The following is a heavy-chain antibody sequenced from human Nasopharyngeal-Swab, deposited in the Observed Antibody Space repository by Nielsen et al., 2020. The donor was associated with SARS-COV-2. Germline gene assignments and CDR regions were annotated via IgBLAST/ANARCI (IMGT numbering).Heavy chain of an antibody. CDR3: ARELIHFAAAAPRGDYYYGMDV. V-gene: IGHV1-69*13. J-gene: IGHJ6*02. D-gene: IGHD6-13*01. CDR1: GGTFSSYA. CDR2: IIPIFGTA. Sequence: SVKVSCKASGGTFSSYAISWVRQAPGQGLEWMGGIIPIFGTANYAQKFQGRVTITADESTSTAYMELSSLRSEDTAVYYCARELIHFAAAAPRGDYYYGMDVWSQGTTVTVSS.